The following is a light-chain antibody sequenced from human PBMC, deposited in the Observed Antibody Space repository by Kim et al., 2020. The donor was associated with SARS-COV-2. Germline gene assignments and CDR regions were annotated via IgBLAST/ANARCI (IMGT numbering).Light chain of an antibody. J-gene: IGKJ4*01. V-gene: IGKV3-15*01. CDR1: QSVSSN. CDR3: QQYHNWHQLT. CDR2: GAS. Sequence: EIVMTQSPATLSVSPGERATLSCRASQSVSSNLAWYQQKPGQAPRLLIYGASTRATGIPARFSGSGSGTEFTLTISSLQSEDFALYYCQQYHNWHQLTIGGGTKVDIK.